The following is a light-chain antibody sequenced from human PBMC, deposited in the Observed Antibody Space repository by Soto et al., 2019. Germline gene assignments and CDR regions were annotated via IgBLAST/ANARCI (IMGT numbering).Light chain of an antibody. Sequence: QSALTQPPSASGTPGQRVTISCSGSSSNIGSNSVNWYQQLPGTAPKLLMYSSNQRPSGVPDRFSGSKSGTSDSLDLSGLQSEDEADYYCAAWDDSLNGVVLGGGTKLTVL. CDR3: AAWDDSLNGVV. V-gene: IGLV1-44*01. CDR2: SSN. J-gene: IGLJ2*01. CDR1: SSNIGSNS.